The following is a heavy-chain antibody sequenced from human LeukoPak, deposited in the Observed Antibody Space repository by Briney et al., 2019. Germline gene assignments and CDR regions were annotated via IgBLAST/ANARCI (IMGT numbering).Heavy chain of an antibody. CDR3: ARDRSLTIFGVVYDAFDI. D-gene: IGHD3-3*01. V-gene: IGHV4-4*07. CDR1: GGSISSYY. Sequence: PSETLSLTCTVSGGSISSYYWSWLRQPAGKGLEWIGRIYTSGSTNYNPSLKSRVTISVDKSKNQFSLKLSSVTAADTAVYYCARDRSLTIFGVVYDAFDIWGQGTMVTVSS. J-gene: IGHJ3*02. CDR2: IYTSGST.